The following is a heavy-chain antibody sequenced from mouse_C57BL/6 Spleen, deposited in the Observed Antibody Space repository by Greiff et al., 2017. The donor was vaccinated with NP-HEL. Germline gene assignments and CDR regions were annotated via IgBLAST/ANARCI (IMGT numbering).Heavy chain of an antibody. CDR2: INPGSGGT. CDR3: ARKGEDYDGYFDV. D-gene: IGHD2-4*01. J-gene: IGHJ1*03. V-gene: IGHV1-54*01. CDR1: GYAFTNYL. Sequence: HVQLQQSGAELVRPGTSVKVSCKASGYAFTNYLIEWVKQRPGQGLEWIGVINPGSGGTNYNEKFKGKATLTADKSSSTAYMQLSSLTSEDSAVYFCARKGEDYDGYFDVWGTGTTVTVSS.